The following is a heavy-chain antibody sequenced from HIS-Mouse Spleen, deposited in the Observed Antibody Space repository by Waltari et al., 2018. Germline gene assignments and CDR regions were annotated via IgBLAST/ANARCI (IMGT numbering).Heavy chain of an antibody. V-gene: IGHV4-39*07. J-gene: IGHJ2*01. D-gene: IGHD6-13*01. CDR2: IYYSGST. CDR1: GGSISSSSYY. CDR3: AREIPYSSSWYDWYFDL. Sequence: QLQLQESGPGLVKPSETLSLTCTVSGGSISSSSYYWGWLRQPPGKGLEGIGSIYYSGSTSDNPSLKSRVTISVDTSKNQFSLKLGSVTAADTAVYYCAREIPYSSSWYDWYFDLWCRGTLVTVSS.